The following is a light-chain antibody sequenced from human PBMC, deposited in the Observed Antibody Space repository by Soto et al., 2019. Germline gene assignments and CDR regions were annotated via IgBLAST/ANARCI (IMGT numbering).Light chain of an antibody. V-gene: IGKV1-5*01. CDR1: QTISTS. CDR3: QQYNTYST. J-gene: IGKJ5*01. Sequence: DIQMTQSPSTLSASVGDRVTITCRATQTISTSLAWYQQIPGRAPKALIYDASTLRSGVPSRFSGGGSGTEFTLTISSLQPDDFATYYCQQYNTYSTFGQGTRLEIK. CDR2: DAS.